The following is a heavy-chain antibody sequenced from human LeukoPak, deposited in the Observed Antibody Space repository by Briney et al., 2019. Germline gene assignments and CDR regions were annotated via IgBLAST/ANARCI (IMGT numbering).Heavy chain of an antibody. D-gene: IGHD1-14*01. CDR3: ARGVAGVYFYYYMDV. CDR2: INPNNGGT. CDR1: GYTFTGYY. V-gene: IGHV1-2*02. Sequence: ASVKVSCKASGYTFTGYYMHWVRQAPGQGLEWMGWINPNNGGTKYAQKFQGRVTMTRDTSISTAYMELSSLRSDDTAVYYCARGVAGVYFYYYMDVWGEGTTVTVSS. J-gene: IGHJ6*03.